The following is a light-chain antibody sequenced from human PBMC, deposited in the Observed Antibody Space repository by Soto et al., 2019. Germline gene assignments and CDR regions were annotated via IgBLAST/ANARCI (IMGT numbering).Light chain of an antibody. V-gene: IGKV3D-20*02. Sequence: EIVLTQSPGTLSLSPGERATLSCRASQSISVTYLAWYQQKPGQAPRLLIYGASNRATGIPDRFSGSGSGTDFTLTISRLEPEDFAVYYCQQRSNWPSITFGQGTRLEIK. CDR1: QSISVTY. CDR3: QQRSNWPSIT. J-gene: IGKJ5*01. CDR2: GAS.